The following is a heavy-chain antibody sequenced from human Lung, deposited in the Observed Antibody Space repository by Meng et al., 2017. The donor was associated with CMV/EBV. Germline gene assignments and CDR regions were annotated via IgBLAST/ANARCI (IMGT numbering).Heavy chain of an antibody. V-gene: IGHV3-48*03. Sequence: GESLKISCAAFGLTLSSFEMNWVRQSPGRGLEWLAYINPSGSVMEYADSVQGRFTISRDNAKNSVYVQMNNLRVEDTAVYYCATYNRYGYNAHFFDYWGQGTLVTVSS. CDR3: ATYNRYGYNAHFFDY. CDR2: INPSGSVM. D-gene: IGHD5-12*01. J-gene: IGHJ4*02. CDR1: GLTLSSFE.